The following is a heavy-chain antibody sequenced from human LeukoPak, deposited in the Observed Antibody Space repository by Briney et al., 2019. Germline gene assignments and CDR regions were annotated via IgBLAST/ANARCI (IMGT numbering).Heavy chain of an antibody. CDR1: GFTFSSYA. CDR3: AKDIRDIYIEGYFNY. J-gene: IGHJ4*02. D-gene: IGHD2-15*01. V-gene: IGHV3-23*01. Sequence: GSLRLSCAASGFTFSSYAMSWVRQAPGKGLEWVSAISGSGGSTYYADSVKGRFTISRDNSKNTLYLQMNSLRAEDTAVYYCAKDIRDIYIEGYFNYWGQGTLVTVSS. CDR2: ISGSGGST.